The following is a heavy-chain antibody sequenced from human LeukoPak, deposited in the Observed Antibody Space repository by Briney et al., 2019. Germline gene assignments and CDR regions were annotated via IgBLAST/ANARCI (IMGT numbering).Heavy chain of an antibody. J-gene: IGHJ4*02. D-gene: IGHD1-14*01. Sequence: GGSLRLSCLASGFKFNNYWMSWVRQTPEKGLEWVAKIKLDGSDKYYVGSVRGRFTISRDNAKNSLYLQMDRARVEDTAVYYCVREPGFDHWGQGTLVTVSS. V-gene: IGHV3-7*01. CDR1: GFKFNNYW. CDR2: IKLDGSDK. CDR3: VREPGFDH.